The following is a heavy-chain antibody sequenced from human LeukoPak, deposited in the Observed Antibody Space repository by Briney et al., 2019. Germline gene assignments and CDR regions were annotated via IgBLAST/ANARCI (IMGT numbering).Heavy chain of an antibody. D-gene: IGHD2-2*02. CDR3: ARGYCSSTSCYNDY. V-gene: IGHV3-7*01. Sequence: GGSLRLSCAASGFTFNNYWMSWVRQAPGKGLEWVANIKQDGNEKYYVDSVKGRFTISRDNSKNSLDLQMNSLRAEDTAVYYCARGYCSSTSCYNDYWGQGTLVTVSS. J-gene: IGHJ4*02. CDR1: GFTFNNYW. CDR2: IKQDGNEK.